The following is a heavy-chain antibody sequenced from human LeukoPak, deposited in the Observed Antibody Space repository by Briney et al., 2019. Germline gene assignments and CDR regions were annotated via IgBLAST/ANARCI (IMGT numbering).Heavy chain of an antibody. CDR3: AKDFGYGPTDY. D-gene: IGHD5-18*01. V-gene: IGHV3-30*18. Sequence: GGSLRLSCAASGFTFSSYGMHWVRQAPGKGLEWVAVISYDGSNKYYADSVKGRFTISRDNSKNTLYLQMNSLRAEDTAVHYCAKDFGYGPTDYWGQGTLVTVSS. CDR2: ISYDGSNK. CDR1: GFTFSSYG. J-gene: IGHJ4*02.